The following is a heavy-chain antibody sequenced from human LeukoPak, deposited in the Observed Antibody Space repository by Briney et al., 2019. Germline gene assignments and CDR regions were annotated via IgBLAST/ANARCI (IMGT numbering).Heavy chain of an antibody. CDR3: ARTLNSSWLPFDY. CDR2: FYYSGST. D-gene: IGHD6-13*01. Sequence: SETLSLTCTVSGGSISSYYWSWIRQPPGKGLEWIGYFYYSGSTNYNPSLKSRVTISVDTSKNQFSLKLSSVTAADTAVYYCARTLNSSWLPFDYWGQGTLVTVSS. J-gene: IGHJ4*02. V-gene: IGHV4-59*01. CDR1: GGSISSYY.